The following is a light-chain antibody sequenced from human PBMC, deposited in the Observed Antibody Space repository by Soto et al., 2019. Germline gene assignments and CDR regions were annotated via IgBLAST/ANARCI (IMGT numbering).Light chain of an antibody. Sequence: VLTQSPGTLSLSPGERATLSCRASQSVSSTYLAWYQHRPGQAPRLLIYGASRKATGIPDRFSGSGSGTDFTLTISRLEREDCAVYYCQQYGDSLFTFGQGTKVEIK. CDR3: QQYGDSLFT. V-gene: IGKV3-20*01. CDR2: GAS. J-gene: IGKJ2*01. CDR1: QSVSSTY.